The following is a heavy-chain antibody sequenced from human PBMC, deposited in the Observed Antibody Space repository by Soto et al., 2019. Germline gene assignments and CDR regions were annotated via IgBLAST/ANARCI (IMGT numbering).Heavy chain of an antibody. CDR2: IGSSSSYI. J-gene: IGHJ4*02. V-gene: IGHV3-21*01. D-gene: IGHD4-17*01. Sequence: EVQLVESGGGLVKPGGSLRLACAASGFTFSSYSMNWVRQAPGKGLEWFSSIGSSSSYIHHGDSAKGRFTISRDNAKNSLYLQMNSLRAEDTAVYYCARADYGDDSYNFDYWGQGTLVTVSS. CDR3: ARADYGDDSYNFDY. CDR1: GFTFSSYS.